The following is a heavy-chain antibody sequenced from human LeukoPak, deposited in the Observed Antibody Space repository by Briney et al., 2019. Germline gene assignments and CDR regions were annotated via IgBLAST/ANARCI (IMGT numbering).Heavy chain of an antibody. Sequence: ASVKVSCKASGYTFTSYDINWVRQATGQGLEWMGWMNPNSGNTGYAQKFQGRVTMTTDTSTSTAYMELRSLRSDDTAVYYCAGDGRGYSGYGTFDYWGQGTLVTVSS. CDR1: GYTFTSYD. J-gene: IGHJ4*02. D-gene: IGHD5-12*01. CDR2: MNPNSGNT. CDR3: AGDGRGYSGYGTFDY. V-gene: IGHV1-8*01.